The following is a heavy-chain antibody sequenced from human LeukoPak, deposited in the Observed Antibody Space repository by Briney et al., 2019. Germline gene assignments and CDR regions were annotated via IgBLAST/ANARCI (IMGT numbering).Heavy chain of an antibody. CDR1: GGSISSSSYY. J-gene: IGHJ6*03. V-gene: IGHV4-39*07. CDR3: ARVKGATSYYYYYMDV. CDR2: IYYSGST. Sequence: SVTLSLTCTVSGGSISSSSYYWGWIRQPPGKGLEWIGSIYYSGSTYYNPSLKSRVTISVDTSKNQFSLKLSSVTAADTAVYYCARVKGATSYYYYYMDVWGKGTTVTVSS. D-gene: IGHD5-24*01.